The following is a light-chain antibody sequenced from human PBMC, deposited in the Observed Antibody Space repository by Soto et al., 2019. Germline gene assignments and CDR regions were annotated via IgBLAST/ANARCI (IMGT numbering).Light chain of an antibody. CDR3: SSYTSSSIVV. J-gene: IGLJ2*01. Sequence: QSALTQPASVSGSPGQSSTISCTGTSSDVGGYNYVSWYQQHPGKAPKLMIYEVSNRPSGVSNRFSGSKSGNTASLTISGLQADDEADYYCSSYTSSSIVVFGGGTKLTVL. CDR2: EVS. V-gene: IGLV2-14*01. CDR1: SSDVGGYNY.